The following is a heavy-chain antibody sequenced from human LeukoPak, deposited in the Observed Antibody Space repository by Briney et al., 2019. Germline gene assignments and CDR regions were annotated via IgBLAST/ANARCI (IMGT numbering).Heavy chain of an antibody. V-gene: IGHV3-30*03. J-gene: IGHJ4*02. D-gene: IGHD3-22*01. CDR2: ITDDGNSE. Sequence: GGSLRLSCAASGFTFDTYGMHWVRQAPGKGLEWVAVITDDGNSENYVDSVKGRFTISRDNSKNTLYLQMNSLRAEDMAVYYCATRSIYYYYFDCWGQGTLVTVSS. CDR3: ATRSIYYYYFDC. CDR1: GFTFDTYG.